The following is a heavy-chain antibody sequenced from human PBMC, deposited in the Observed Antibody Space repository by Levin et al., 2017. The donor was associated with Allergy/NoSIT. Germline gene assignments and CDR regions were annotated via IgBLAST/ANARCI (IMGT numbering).Heavy chain of an antibody. Sequence: PGESLKISCEVSGFTFRKFGIHWVRQAPGKGLEWVAVIWHDGSKKYYADSVEGRFTISRDDSKDTAYLQMNSLRAEDAAVYYCARDGGGNSGYDLAFDIWCQGTKVTVSP. V-gene: IGHV3-33*01. CDR3: ARDGGGNSGYDLAFDI. CDR1: GFTFRKFG. J-gene: IGHJ3*02. D-gene: IGHD5-12*01. CDR2: IWHDGSKK.